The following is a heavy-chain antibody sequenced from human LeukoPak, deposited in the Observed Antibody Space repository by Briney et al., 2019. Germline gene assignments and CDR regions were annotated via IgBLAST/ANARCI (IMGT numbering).Heavy chain of an antibody. CDR2: IYYSGST. CDR3: ASTIPDFWSGYYHAFDI. CDR1: GGSISSSSYY. Sequence: SETLSLTCTVSGGSISSSSYYWGWIRQPPGKGLEWIGSIYYSGSTYYNPSLKSRVTISVDTSKNQFSLKLSSVTAADTAVYYCASTIPDFWSGYYHAFDIWGQGTMVTVSS. D-gene: IGHD3-3*01. V-gene: IGHV4-39*01. J-gene: IGHJ3*02.